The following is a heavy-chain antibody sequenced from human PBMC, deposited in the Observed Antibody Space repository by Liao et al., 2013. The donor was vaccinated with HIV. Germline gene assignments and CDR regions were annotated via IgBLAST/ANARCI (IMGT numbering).Heavy chain of an antibody. CDR1: GGSFSGYF. D-gene: IGHD6-13*01. V-gene: IGHV4-34*01. Sequence: QVHLQQWGAGLLKPSETLSLTCAVYGGSFSGYFWSWIRQPPGKGLEWIGEINHSGSTNYNPSLKSRVTISVDTSKNQFSLKLTSVTAADTAVYYCARGRAAAGSLYYYYYYLDVWGKGTPVTVSS. CDR3: ARGRAAAGSLYYYYYYLDV. J-gene: IGHJ6*03. CDR2: INHSGST.